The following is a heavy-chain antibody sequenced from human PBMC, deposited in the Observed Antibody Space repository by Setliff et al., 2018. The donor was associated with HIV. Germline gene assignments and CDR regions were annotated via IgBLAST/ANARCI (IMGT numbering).Heavy chain of an antibody. Sequence: SETLSLTCTVSGGSASNSRYYWAWIRQPPGKGLEYIGSIHYNERTYYNPSLRSRVAISIDTPKNQFSLNLTSVTAADTAVYYCASRVYYYDSNNFLREEGFDPWGQGTLVTVSS. V-gene: IGHV4-39*01. D-gene: IGHD3-22*01. CDR3: ASRVYYYDSNNFLREEGFDP. CDR1: GGSASNSRYY. J-gene: IGHJ5*02. CDR2: IHYNERT.